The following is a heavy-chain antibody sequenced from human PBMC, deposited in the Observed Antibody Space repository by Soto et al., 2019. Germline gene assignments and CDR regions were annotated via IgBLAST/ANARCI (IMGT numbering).Heavy chain of an antibody. Sequence: QVQLVQSGAEVRKPGASVKVSCEASGYTFTSNYLLWVRESPGQGLEWMGIINPSGGSTTYSQKLQGGLTVTRDTSTSTVFMELSSLRSDDTAVYYCARLTALTTADYWGQGTLVTVSS. CDR3: ARLTALTTADY. V-gene: IGHV1-46*03. CDR1: GYTFTSNY. CDR2: INPSGGST. D-gene: IGHD1-1*01. J-gene: IGHJ4*02.